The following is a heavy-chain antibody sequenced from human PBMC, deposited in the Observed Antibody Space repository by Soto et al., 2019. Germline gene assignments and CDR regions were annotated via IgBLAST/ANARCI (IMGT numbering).Heavy chain of an antibody. CDR2: ISAYNGNT. Sequence: QVQLVQSGAEVKKPGASVKVSCKASGYTFTSYGISWVRQAPGQGLEWMGWISAYNGNTNYAQKLQGRVTMTTDTSTSTAYMELRSLRSDDTAGYYGARDRPSEFVFFVSDWFDPWGQGTLVTVSS. D-gene: IGHD3-10*01. J-gene: IGHJ5*02. CDR1: GYTFTSYG. CDR3: ARDRPSEFVFFVSDWFDP. V-gene: IGHV1-18*01.